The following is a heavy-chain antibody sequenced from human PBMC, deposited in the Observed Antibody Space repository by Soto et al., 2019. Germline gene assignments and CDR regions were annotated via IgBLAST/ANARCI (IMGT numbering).Heavy chain of an antibody. CDR1: GFTFNRYT. D-gene: IGHD6-19*01. J-gene: IGHJ4*02. V-gene: IGHV3-23*01. CDR2: INSGGGTT. CDR3: AKDQRGSGWPLAS. Sequence: GGSLRLSCAASGFTFNRYTMTWVRQAPGKGLEWVSGINSGGGTTYYADSVKGRFTISRDNSKNTVYMQMSSLRAEDTAVYFCAKDQRGSGWPLASWDQGTLVTVSS.